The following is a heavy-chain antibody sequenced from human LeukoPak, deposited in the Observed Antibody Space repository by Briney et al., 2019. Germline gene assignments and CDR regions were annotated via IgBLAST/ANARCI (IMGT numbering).Heavy chain of an antibody. Sequence: GGSLRLSCAASGFTFSSYWMSWVRQAPGKGLEWVANIKQDGSEKYYVDSVKGRFTISRDNAKNSLYLQMNSLRAEDTAVYYCAKDQVVGATNGIHDYWGQGTLVTVSS. CDR2: IKQDGSEK. CDR3: AKDQVVGATNGIHDY. J-gene: IGHJ4*02. CDR1: GFTFSSYW. V-gene: IGHV3-7*03. D-gene: IGHD1-26*01.